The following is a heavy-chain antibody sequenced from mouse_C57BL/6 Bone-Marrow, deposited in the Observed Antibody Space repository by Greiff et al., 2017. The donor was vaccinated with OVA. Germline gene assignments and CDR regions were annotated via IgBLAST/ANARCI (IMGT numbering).Heavy chain of an antibody. D-gene: IGHD1-1*01. CDR1: GYTFTSYW. CDR2: IHPNSGST. Sequence: QVQLQQPGAELVKPGASVKLSCKASGYTFTSYWMHWVKQRPGQGLEWIGMIHPNSGSTNYNEKFKSKATLTVDKSSSTAYMQLSSLTSEDSAVYYWARKDGSSYEDYFDYWGQGTTLTVSS. V-gene: IGHV1-64*01. J-gene: IGHJ2*01. CDR3: ARKDGSSYEDYFDY.